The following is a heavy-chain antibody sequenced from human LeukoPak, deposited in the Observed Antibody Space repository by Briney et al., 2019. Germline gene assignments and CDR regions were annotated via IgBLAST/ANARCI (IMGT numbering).Heavy chain of an antibody. Sequence: GASVKVSCKASGGTFSSYAISWVRQAPGQGLEWMGRIIPILGIANYAQKFQGRATITADKSTSTAYMELSSLRSEDTAVYYCARDKQIVGASSDYWGQGTLVTVSS. CDR2: IIPILGIA. D-gene: IGHD1-26*01. V-gene: IGHV1-69*04. CDR3: ARDKQIVGASSDY. J-gene: IGHJ4*02. CDR1: GGTFSSYA.